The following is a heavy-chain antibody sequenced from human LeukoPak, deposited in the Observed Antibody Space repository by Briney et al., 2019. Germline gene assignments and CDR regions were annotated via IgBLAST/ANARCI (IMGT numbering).Heavy chain of an antibody. CDR3: ARSCSSTSCLVFGMDV. V-gene: IGHV6-1*01. J-gene: IGHJ6*02. CDR2: VYYRAKWHN. CDR1: LDYLSRNIAA. Sequence: LQALSVTCAHSLDYLSRNIAAWKWTRHSPSGCLECLVWVYYRAKWHNDYAVTVKGRITIISDTPKNQLSLQLNSVTPEDTAVYYCARSCSSTSCLVFGMDVWGQGTTVTVSS. D-gene: IGHD2-2*01.